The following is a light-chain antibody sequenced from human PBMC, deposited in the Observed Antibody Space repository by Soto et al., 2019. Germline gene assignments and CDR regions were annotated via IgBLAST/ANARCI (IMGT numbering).Light chain of an antibody. V-gene: IGKV3-15*01. CDR3: QQFDSWPLT. Sequence: EVVMTQSPATLSVSAGERATLSCRASQSVTTNLAWYQQKPGQVPRLLFDGESTRATGIPARFSGSGSGTEFTLTIGSLQSEDFAVYYCQQFDSWPLTVGQGTRLEIK. CDR2: GES. J-gene: IGKJ5*01. CDR1: QSVTTN.